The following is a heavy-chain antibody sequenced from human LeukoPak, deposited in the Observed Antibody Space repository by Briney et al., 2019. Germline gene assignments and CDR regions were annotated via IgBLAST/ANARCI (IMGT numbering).Heavy chain of an antibody. CDR3: ARDPYNGSYGDCYYYYMDV. J-gene: IGHJ6*03. D-gene: IGHD1-26*01. CDR1: GFTFSNYN. V-gene: IGHV3-21*01. Sequence: GGSVRLSCAASGFTFSNYNMKWVRQAPGEGLEGVSYITSTSSYIYYADSVKGRFTISRDNDENSLYLQMNSLRAEDTAVYYCARDPYNGSYGDCYYYYMDVWGKGTTVTISS. CDR2: ITSTSSYI.